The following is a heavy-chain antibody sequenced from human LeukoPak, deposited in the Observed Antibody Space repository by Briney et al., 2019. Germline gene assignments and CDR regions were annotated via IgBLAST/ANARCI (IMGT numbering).Heavy chain of an antibody. Sequence: SETLSLTCTISAASISSSSHHWGWIRQSPGKGLEWIGSIYYGQTIYYNPSLNSRVTISVVTSKDQFALQLNSVTAADTAVYYCARRLTQYDCFDPWGQGILVTVSS. J-gene: IGHJ5*02. D-gene: IGHD2-2*01. CDR1: AASISSSSHH. V-gene: IGHV4-39*01. CDR2: IYYGQTI. CDR3: ARRLTQYDCFDP.